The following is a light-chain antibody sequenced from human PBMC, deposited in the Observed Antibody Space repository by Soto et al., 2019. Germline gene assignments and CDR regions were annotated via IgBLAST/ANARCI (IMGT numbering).Light chain of an antibody. J-gene: IGKJ1*01. V-gene: IGKV4-1*01. CDR2: WAS. Sequence: DIVMTQSPDSLAVSLGERATINCKSSQNLLYSSNNKNYLAWYQQKPGQPPKLLIYWASTRESGVPDRFSGSGSGTDFTLTISSLQADDVAVYYCQQYYSTLWTFGQGTKVEI. CDR3: QQYYSTLWT. CDR1: QNLLYSSNNKNY.